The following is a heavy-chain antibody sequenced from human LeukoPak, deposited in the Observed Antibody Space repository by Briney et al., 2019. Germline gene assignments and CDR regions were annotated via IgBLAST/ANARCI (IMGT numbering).Heavy chain of an antibody. CDR2: INHSGST. J-gene: IGHJ4*02. Sequence: SETLSLTCAVYGGSFSGYYWSWIRQPPGKGLEWIGEINHSGSTNYNPSLKSRVTISVDTSKNQFSLKLSSVTAADTGVYYCAREGDYYDSSVYYSPFDYWGQGTLVTVSS. V-gene: IGHV4-34*01. CDR1: GGSFSGYY. D-gene: IGHD3-22*01. CDR3: AREGDYYDSSVYYSPFDY.